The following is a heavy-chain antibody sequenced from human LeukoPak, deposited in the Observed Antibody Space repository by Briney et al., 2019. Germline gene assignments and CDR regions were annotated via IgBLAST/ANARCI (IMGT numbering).Heavy chain of an antibody. CDR3: AKGNAFDI. V-gene: IGHV3-74*01. CDR2: INSDGSTT. Sequence: PGGSLRLSCEASGFTFSTYWMSGVRQAPGKGLVWVSRINSDGSTTNYADSVKGRFTISRDNAKNTLYLQMNSLRDEDTAVYYCAKGNAFDIWGQGTMVTVSS. J-gene: IGHJ3*02. CDR1: GFTFSTYW.